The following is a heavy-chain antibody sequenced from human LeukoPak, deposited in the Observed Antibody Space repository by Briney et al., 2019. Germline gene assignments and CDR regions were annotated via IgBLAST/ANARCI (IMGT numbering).Heavy chain of an antibody. CDR1: GFTFSSYE. D-gene: IGHD3-22*01. CDR3: AREGRYYDSSGYYPVASFDY. V-gene: IGHV3-48*03. J-gene: IGHJ4*02. Sequence: PGGPLRLSCAASGFTFSSYEMNWVRQAPGKGLEWVSYISSSGSTIYYADSVKGRFTISRDNAKNSLYLQMNSLRAEDTAVYYCAREGRYYDSSGYYPVASFDYWGQGTLVTVSS. CDR2: ISSSGSTI.